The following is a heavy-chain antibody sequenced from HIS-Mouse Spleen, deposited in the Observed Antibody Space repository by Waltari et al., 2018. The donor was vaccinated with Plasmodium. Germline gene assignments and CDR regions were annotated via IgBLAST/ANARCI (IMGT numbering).Heavy chain of an antibody. D-gene: IGHD6-13*01. J-gene: IGHJ2*01. V-gene: IGHV3-7*01. Sequence: EVQLVESGGGWVQPGGSLRLSCQASGFPFRSYWMSWVRQAPGKGLEWVANIKQDGSEKYYVDSVKGRFTISRDNAKNSLYLQMNSLRAEDTAVYYCASSWYWYFDLWGRGTLVTVSS. CDR3: ASSWYWYFDL. CDR1: GFPFRSYW. CDR2: IKQDGSEK.